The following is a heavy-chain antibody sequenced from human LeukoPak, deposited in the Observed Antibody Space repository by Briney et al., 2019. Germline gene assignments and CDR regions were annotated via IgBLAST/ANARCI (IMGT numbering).Heavy chain of an antibody. CDR1: GFTFSDHH. J-gene: IGHJ4*02. Sequence: GGSLRLSCAASGFTFSDHHMDWVRQAPGGGLEWVGRIRNRANSYITKYAASVTGRFTISRDDSKNSMFLQMNSLRTEDTSVYYCTRLNYYDGSGYYPDYWGQGSLVTVSS. D-gene: IGHD3-22*01. V-gene: IGHV3-72*01. CDR2: IRNRANSYIT. CDR3: TRLNYYDGSGYYPDY.